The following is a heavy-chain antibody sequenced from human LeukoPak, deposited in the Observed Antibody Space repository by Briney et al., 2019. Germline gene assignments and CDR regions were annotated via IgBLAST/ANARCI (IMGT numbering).Heavy chain of an antibody. CDR2: IIPIFGTA. CDR1: GGTFSSYA. Sequence: ASVKVSCKASGGTFSSYAISWVRQAPGQGLEWMGGIIPIFGTANYAQKFQGRVTITADESTSTAYMELSSLRSEDTAVYYCARGVSLGSLNGMDVWGQGTTVTVPS. J-gene: IGHJ6*02. CDR3: ARGVSLGSLNGMDV. V-gene: IGHV1-69*13. D-gene: IGHD6-13*01.